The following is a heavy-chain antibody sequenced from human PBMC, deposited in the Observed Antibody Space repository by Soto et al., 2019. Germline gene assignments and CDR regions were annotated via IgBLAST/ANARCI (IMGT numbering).Heavy chain of an antibody. D-gene: IGHD2-2*01. J-gene: IGHJ4*02. CDR1: GGSISSGGYS. V-gene: IGHV4-30-2*01. CDR3: ASLHATSEFDY. CDR2: RYQSGST. Sequence: PSETLSLTCAVSGGSISSGGYSWSWIRQPPGKGLEWSGYRYQSGSTYYNPSLKSRVTISIDKSKNQCSLKLSSVTAAETAVYYCASLHATSEFDYWGQGTLVTVSS.